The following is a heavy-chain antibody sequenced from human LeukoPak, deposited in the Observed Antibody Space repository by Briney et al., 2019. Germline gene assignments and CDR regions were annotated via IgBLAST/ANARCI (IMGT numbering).Heavy chain of an antibody. CDR1: GGSLSGYY. CDR3: ARAPLLPHSSSRGDYYYYYMDV. V-gene: IGHV4-34*01. D-gene: IGHD6-13*01. Sequence: PSETLSLTCAVYGGSLSGYYWSWIRQPPGKGLEWVGEINHSGSTNYNPSLKSRVTISVDTSKNQFSLKLSSVTAADTAVYYCARAPLLPHSSSRGDYYYYYMDVWGKGTTVTVSS. J-gene: IGHJ6*03. CDR2: INHSGST.